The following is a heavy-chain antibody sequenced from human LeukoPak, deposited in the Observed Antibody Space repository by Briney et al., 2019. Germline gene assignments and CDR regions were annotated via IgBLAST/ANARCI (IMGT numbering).Heavy chain of an antibody. CDR3: VRSVFS. CDR2: IYSGAST. Sequence: GGSLRLSCAASGFTVSSNYMSWVRQAPGKGLEWVSVIYSGASTYYADSVKGRFTISRDNSKNTLYLQMNSLRAEDTAVYFCVRSVFSWGQGTRVTVSS. J-gene: IGHJ5*02. D-gene: IGHD2-8*01. CDR1: GFTVSSNY. V-gene: IGHV3-66*01.